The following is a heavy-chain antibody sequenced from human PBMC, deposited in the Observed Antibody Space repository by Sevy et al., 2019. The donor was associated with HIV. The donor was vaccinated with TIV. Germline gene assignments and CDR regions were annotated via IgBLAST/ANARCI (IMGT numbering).Heavy chain of an antibody. V-gene: IGHV1-46*01. CDR1: GYTFTTFY. D-gene: IGHD3-10*01. CDR3: ASGIGV. J-gene: IGHJ4*02. Sequence: ASVKVSCKTSGYTFTTFYIHWVRQAPGQGPEWMGIIIPSGGSTTYAQKFQGRVTITRDTSTSTVYMELSSLISDDTAVYYCASGIGVWGQGTLVTVSS. CDR2: IIPSGGST.